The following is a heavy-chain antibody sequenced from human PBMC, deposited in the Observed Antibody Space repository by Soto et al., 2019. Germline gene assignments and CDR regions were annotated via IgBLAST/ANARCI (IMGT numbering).Heavy chain of an antibody. CDR1: GYTFTSYG. J-gene: IGHJ4*02. CDR2: ISAYNGNT. V-gene: IGHV1-18*01. Sequence: QVQLVQSGAEVKKPGASVKVSCKASGYTFTSYGINWVRQAPGQGLEWMGWISAYNGNTNYAQKLXXXXXXXXXXXXXXXXXXXXXXXXXXXXVXXXXXXXXVXTGSYWGQGTLVTVSS. CDR3: XXXXXVXTGSY.